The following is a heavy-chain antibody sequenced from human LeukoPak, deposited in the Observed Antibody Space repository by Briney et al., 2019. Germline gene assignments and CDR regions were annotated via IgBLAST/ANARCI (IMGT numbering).Heavy chain of an antibody. J-gene: IGHJ3*02. CDR3: ARLSQRTFDI. V-gene: IGHV1-46*01. CDR1: GYTFTTYY. Sequence: GASVKVSCKASGYTFTTYYMHWVRQAPGQGLEWMGIIDPSGGSTSYAQKFQGRVTMTRDTSTSTVYMELSSLRSDDTAVYYCARLSQRTFDIWGQGTLVTVSS. CDR2: IDPSGGST.